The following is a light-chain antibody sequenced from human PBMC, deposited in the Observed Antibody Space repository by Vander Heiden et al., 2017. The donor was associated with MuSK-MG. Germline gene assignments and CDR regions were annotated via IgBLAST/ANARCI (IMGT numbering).Light chain of an antibody. V-gene: IGKV3-11*01. CDR2: DVS. CDR3: QQRSNWPPT. J-gene: IGKJ4*01. Sequence: EIVLTQSPATLSLSPGERANIPCRASQSVSDHLAWYQQKPGQAPRLLISDVSNRAAGIPARFSGSGSGTDFTLTISSLEPEDFAVYYCQQRSNWPPTFGGGTTVEIK. CDR1: QSVSDH.